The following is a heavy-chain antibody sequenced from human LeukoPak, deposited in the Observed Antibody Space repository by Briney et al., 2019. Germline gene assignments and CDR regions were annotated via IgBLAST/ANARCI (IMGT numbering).Heavy chain of an antibody. CDR1: GGSISSYY. V-gene: IGHV4-59*01. D-gene: IGHD3-10*01. CDR2: IYYSGST. Sequence: SETLSLTCTVSGGSISSYYWSWLRQPPGKGLEWLGYIYYSGSTNYNPSLKSRVTISVDTSKNQFSLKLSSVTAADTAVYYCARRFREFDYYYHYYMDVWGKGTTVTVSS. J-gene: IGHJ6*03. CDR3: ARRFREFDYYYHYYMDV.